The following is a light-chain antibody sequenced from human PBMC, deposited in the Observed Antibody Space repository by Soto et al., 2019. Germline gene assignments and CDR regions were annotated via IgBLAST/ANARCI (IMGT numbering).Light chain of an antibody. CDR2: GTS. Sequence: QSVLTQPPSVSGAPGQRVTIACTGNGSNLGTGFDVHWYRQFPGRAPKLLLSGTSHRPSGVPDRFSGSKSGTSATLGITGFQTGDEADYYCGSWDSSLSAYVFGTGTKVNVL. J-gene: IGLJ1*01. CDR3: GSWDSSLSAYV. V-gene: IGLV1-40*01. CDR1: GSNLGTGFD.